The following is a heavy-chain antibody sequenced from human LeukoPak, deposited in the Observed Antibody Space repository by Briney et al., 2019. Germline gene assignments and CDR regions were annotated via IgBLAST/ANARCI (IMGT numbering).Heavy chain of an antibody. D-gene: IGHD3-22*01. CDR1: GFTFSSYG. CDR3: AKDNMTNYYDSSPDY. Sequence: GGSLRLSCAASGFTFSSYGMHWVRQAPGKGLEWVAFIRYDGSNKYYADTVKGRFTISRDNSKNTLYLQMNSLRAEDTAVYYCAKDNMTNYYDSSPDYWGQGTLVTVSS. CDR2: IRYDGSNK. J-gene: IGHJ4*02. V-gene: IGHV3-30*02.